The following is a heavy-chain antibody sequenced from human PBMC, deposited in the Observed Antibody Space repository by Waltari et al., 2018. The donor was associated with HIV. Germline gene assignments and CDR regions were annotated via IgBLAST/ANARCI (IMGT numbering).Heavy chain of an antibody. Sequence: EVQLVESGGGLVKPGGSLRLSCAASGFTFSNAWMSWVRQAPGKGLEWVGRIKSKTEGGTTDYAAPVKGRFIISRDDSNNTLYLQMNSLKTEDTAVYYCTTPDIVVVPAPSSRYYGMDVWGQGTTVTVSS. V-gene: IGHV3-15*01. J-gene: IGHJ6*02. CDR1: GFTFSNAW. CDR2: IKSKTEGGTT. CDR3: TTPDIVVVPAPSSRYYGMDV. D-gene: IGHD2-2*01.